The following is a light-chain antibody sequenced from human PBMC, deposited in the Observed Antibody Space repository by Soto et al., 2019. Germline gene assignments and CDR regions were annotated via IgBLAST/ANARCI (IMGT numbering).Light chain of an antibody. Sequence: EIVMTQSPATLSVSPGERATLSCRASQSVSSSLAWYQQKPGQAPRLLIYGASMRATGVPTRFSGSGSGTEFTLTISSLQSEDFAVYYCQHYNNWPPDYTFGQGTKVDIK. CDR1: QSVSSS. CDR2: GAS. J-gene: IGKJ2*01. V-gene: IGKV3-15*01. CDR3: QHYNNWPPDYT.